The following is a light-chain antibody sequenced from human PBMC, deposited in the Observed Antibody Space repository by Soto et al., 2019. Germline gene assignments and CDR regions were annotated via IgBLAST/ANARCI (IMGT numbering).Light chain of an antibody. J-gene: IGLJ1*01. Sequence: QSALTQPPSASGSPGQSVTISCTGTSSDVGGYDYVSWYQQHPGKAPKLMIYEVSVRPSGVPDRFSGSKSGNTASLTVSGLQAEDEAHYYCSSFAGTNNFVFGTGTKVTVL. CDR1: SSDVGGYDY. V-gene: IGLV2-8*01. CDR2: EVS. CDR3: SSFAGTNNFV.